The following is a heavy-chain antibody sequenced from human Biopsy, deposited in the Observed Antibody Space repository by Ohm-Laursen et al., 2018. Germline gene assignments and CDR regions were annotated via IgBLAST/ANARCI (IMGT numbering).Heavy chain of an antibody. D-gene: IGHD1-1*01. CDR2: INSMFGTT. J-gene: IGHJ4*02. V-gene: IGHV1-69*13. CDR3: AKRGVERGRPLAY. CDR1: GGTFSGFG. Sequence: SVKVSCKASGGTFSGFGISWVRQAPGQGLEWMGEINSMFGTTNYAQTFQGRVTITADEPTSTAYMEVSSLRSEDTAVYYCAKRGVERGRPLAYWGQGTLVTVSS.